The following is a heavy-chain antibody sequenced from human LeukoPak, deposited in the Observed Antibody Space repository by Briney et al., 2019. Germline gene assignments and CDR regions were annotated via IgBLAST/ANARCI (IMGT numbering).Heavy chain of an antibody. D-gene: IGHD1-26*01. CDR1: GFTFSSYS. V-gene: IGHV3-21*01. CDR3: ARDKSGGWFDP. J-gene: IGHJ5*02. CDR2: ISSSSSYI. Sequence: GGSLRLSCAASGFTFSSYSMNWVRQAPGKGLEWVSSISSSSSYIYYADPVKGRFTISRDNAKNSLYLQMNSLRAEDTAVYYCARDKSGGWFDPWGQGTLVTVSS.